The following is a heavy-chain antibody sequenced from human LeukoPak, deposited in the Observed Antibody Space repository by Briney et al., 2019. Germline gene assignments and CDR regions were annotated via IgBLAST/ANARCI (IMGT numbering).Heavy chain of an antibody. D-gene: IGHD2-21*02. CDR2: IYSGGST. Sequence: GGSLRLSCAASGFTVSSNYMSWVRQAPGKGLEWVSVIYSGGSTYYADSVKGRFTISRDNSKNTLYLQMGSLRAEDMAVYYCARDYCGGDCYANYSYYYMDVWGKGTTVTVSS. CDR3: ARDYCGGDCYANYSYYYMDV. J-gene: IGHJ6*03. V-gene: IGHV3-53*05. CDR1: GFTVSSNY.